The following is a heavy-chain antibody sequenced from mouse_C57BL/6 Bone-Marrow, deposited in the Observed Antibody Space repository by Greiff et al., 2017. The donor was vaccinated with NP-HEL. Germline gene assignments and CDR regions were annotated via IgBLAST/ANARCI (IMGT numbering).Heavy chain of an antibody. CDR2: IYPGSGNT. D-gene: IGHD4-1*01. CDR3: ARENSWVYFDY. CDR1: GYTFTDYY. Sequence: QVQLKESGAELVRPGASVKLSCKASGYTFTDYYINWVKQRPGQGLEWIARIYPGSGNTYYNEKFKGKATLTAEKSSSTAYMQLSSLTSEDSAVYFCARENSWVYFDYWGQGTTLTVSS. V-gene: IGHV1-76*01. J-gene: IGHJ2*01.